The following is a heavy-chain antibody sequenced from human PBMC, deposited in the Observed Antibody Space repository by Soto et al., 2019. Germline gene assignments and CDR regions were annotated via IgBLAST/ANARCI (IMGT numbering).Heavy chain of an antibody. V-gene: IGHV3-74*01. D-gene: IGHD2-21*02. CDR2: LQTDGSHP. CDR1: GFKFDYYW. CDR3: ARGGDPDH. Sequence: EVQLVESGGGLVQPGGSLRLSCVASGFKFDYYWMHWVRQAPGGGLMWISRLQTDGSHPAYADSVKGRFTISRDNAKNTLYLQMNNLRVEDTAVYYCARGGDPDHWGQGTLVTVSS. J-gene: IGHJ4*02.